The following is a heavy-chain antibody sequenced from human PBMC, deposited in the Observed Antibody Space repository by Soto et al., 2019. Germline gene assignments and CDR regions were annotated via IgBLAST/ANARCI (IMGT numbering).Heavy chain of an antibody. J-gene: IGHJ4*02. V-gene: IGHV3-30*03. CDR1: GFTFSSYG. Sequence: ESVGGVVQPGRSLRLSCAASGFTFSSYGMHWVRQAPGKGLEWVAVISYDGSNKYYADSVKGRFTISRDNSKNTLYLQMNSLRAEDTAVYYCAPWFGAFDYWGQGTLVTVSS. D-gene: IGHD3-10*01. CDR2: ISYDGSNK. CDR3: APWFGAFDY.